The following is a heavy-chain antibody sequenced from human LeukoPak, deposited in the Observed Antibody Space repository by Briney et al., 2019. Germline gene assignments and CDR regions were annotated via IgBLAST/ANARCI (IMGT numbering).Heavy chain of an antibody. Sequence: GESLQISCKGSGYIFTSYWIGWVRQVPGKGLEWMGIIYPGDSDTRYSPSFQGQVTISADKSISTAYLQWSSLKASDTAMYYCARLTPGYSSAYGWFDPWGQGTLVTVSS. CDR3: ARLTPGYSSAYGWFDP. V-gene: IGHV5-51*01. D-gene: IGHD6-19*01. CDR2: IYPGDSDT. J-gene: IGHJ5*02. CDR1: GYIFTSYW.